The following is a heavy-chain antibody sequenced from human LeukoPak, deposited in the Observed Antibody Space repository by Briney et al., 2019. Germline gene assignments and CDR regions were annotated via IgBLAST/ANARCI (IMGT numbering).Heavy chain of an antibody. CDR3: AGGHGGATTIDY. D-gene: IGHD1-26*01. Sequence: SGGSLRLSCAASGFTFSSYAMTWVRQAPGKGLEWVSAISGSGGSTYYADSVKGRFTISRDNSKNTLYLQMNSLRAEDTAVYYCAGGHGGATTIDYWGQGTLVTVSS. CDR1: GFTFSSYA. V-gene: IGHV3-23*01. CDR2: ISGSGGST. J-gene: IGHJ4*02.